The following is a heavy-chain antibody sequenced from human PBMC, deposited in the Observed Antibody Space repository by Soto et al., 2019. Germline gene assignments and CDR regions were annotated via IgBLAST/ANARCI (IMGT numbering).Heavy chain of an antibody. D-gene: IGHD2-15*01. CDR2: IYYSGST. J-gene: IGHJ3*02. CDR1: GGSISSSSYY. CDR3: ARPGYCSGGSCYPHAFDI. Sequence: QLQLQESGPGLVKPSETLSLTCTVSGGSISSSSYYWGWIRQPPGKGLEWIGSIYYSGSTYYNPSLKSRVTISVATSKNQFSLKLSSVTAADTAVYYCARPGYCSGGSCYPHAFDIWGQGTMVTVSS. V-gene: IGHV4-39*01.